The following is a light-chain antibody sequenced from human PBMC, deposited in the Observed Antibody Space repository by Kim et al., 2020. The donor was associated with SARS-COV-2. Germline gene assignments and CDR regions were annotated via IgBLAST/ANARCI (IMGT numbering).Light chain of an antibody. CDR2: KSS. J-gene: IGKJ1*01. CDR3: QQYKTYWT. V-gene: IGKV1-5*03. CDR1: QSVNNW. Sequence: SASIGDRVTITCRASQSVNNWLAWYQQKPGKAPKLLIYKSSSLESGVPSRFSGSGSGTEFTLTISSLQPDDFATYYCQQYKTYWTFGQGTKVDIK.